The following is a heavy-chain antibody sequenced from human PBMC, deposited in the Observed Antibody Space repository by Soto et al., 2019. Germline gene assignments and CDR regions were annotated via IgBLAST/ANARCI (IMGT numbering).Heavy chain of an antibody. CDR2: IRSKANGYTT. CDR1: GFTFSDST. CDR3: TSFRHAVAGTENFDY. V-gene: IGHV3-73*01. D-gene: IGHD6-19*01. J-gene: IGHJ4*02. Sequence: EVQLVESGGGLVQPGGSLKLSCATSGFTFSDSTIHWVRRASGKGLEWVGRIRSKANGYTTEYAASVKGKFTISRDDTKNTAYLRMNSLKTEDTAVYFCTSFRHAVAGTENFDYWGQGTLVTVSS.